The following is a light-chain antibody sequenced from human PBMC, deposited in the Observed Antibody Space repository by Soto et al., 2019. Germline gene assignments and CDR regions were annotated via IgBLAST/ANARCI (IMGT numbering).Light chain of an antibody. CDR1: QGINKF. J-gene: IGKJ4*01. CDR3: QQYESFPLT. CDR2: TAS. Sequence: DIPMTPSPSSLSASVGDSVTITCRASQGINKFLAWFQQKPGTAPKSLISTASRLQSGVPSRFSGSGSGTHFTLTINNLQPEDFATYYCQQYESFPLTFGGGTRVEIK. V-gene: IGKV1-16*01.